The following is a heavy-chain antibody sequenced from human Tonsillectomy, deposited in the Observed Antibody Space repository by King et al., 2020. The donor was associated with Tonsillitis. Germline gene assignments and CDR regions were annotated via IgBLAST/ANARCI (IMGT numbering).Heavy chain of an antibody. D-gene: IGHD6-19*01. V-gene: IGHV1-24*01. CDR2: FDPEDGET. J-gene: IGHJ3*02. CDR1: GYTLTELS. CDR3: ATGYSNGWCFAFDI. Sequence: QLVQSGAEVKKPGASVKVSCKVSGYTLTELSMHWVRQAPGKGLEWMGGFDPEDGETIHAQKFQGRVTMTEDTSTDTAYMELSSLRSEDTAVYYCATGYSNGWCFAFDIWGQGTMVTVSS.